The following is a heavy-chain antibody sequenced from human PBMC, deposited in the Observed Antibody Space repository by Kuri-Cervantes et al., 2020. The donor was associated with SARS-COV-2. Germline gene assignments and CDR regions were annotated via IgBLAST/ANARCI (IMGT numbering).Heavy chain of an antibody. CDR1: GFTFSSYA. V-gene: IGHV3-23*01. Sequence: GESLKISCAASGFTFSSYAMSWVRQAPGKGLEWVSAISGSGGSTYYADSVKGRFTNSRDNSKNTLYLQMNSLRAEVTAVYYCAKEFLGKYDFWSGYRDAFDIWCQGTMVTVSS. CDR2: ISGSGGST. D-gene: IGHD3-3*01. J-gene: IGHJ3*02. CDR3: AKEFLGKYDFWSGYRDAFDI.